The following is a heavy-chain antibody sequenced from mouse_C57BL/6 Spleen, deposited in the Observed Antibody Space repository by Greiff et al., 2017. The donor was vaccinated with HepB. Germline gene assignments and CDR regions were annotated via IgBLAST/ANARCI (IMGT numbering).Heavy chain of an antibody. CDR3: AKVVAHVYWYFDV. J-gene: IGHJ1*03. CDR2: IYPGSGST. D-gene: IGHD1-1*01. V-gene: IGHV1-55*01. Sequence: QVQLQQPGAELVKPGASVKMSCKASGYTFTSYWITWVKQRPGQGLEWIGDIYPGSGSTNYNEKFKSKATLTVATSSSTAYMQLSSLTSEESAVYYCAKVVAHVYWYFDVWGTGTTVTVSS. CDR1: GYTFTSYW.